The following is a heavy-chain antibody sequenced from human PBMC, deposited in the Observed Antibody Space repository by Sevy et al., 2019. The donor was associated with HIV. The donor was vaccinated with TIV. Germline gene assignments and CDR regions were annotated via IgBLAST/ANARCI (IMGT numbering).Heavy chain of an antibody. V-gene: IGHV4-39*01. D-gene: IGHD6-19*01. CDR1: GGSISSSIYY. Sequence: SETLSLTCTVSGGSISSSIYYWGWIRQPPGKGLEWIGSIYYSGSTYYNPSLKSRVTISVDTSKNQFSLKLSSVTAADTAVYYCARPNSSGWYFFYYWGQGTLVTVSS. J-gene: IGHJ4*02. CDR2: IYYSGST. CDR3: ARPNSSGWYFFYY.